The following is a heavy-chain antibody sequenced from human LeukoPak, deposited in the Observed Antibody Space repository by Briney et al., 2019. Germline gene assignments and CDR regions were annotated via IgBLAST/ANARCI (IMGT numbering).Heavy chain of an antibody. CDR3: ARAPVYSASGSYYYLDY. V-gene: IGHV4-61*01. CDR1: GGSVSSGSYY. CDR2: IYYSGST. D-gene: IGHD3-10*01. Sequence: SETLSLTCTVSGGSVSSGSYYWSWIRQPPGKGLEWIGYIYYSGSTNYNPSLKSRVTISVDTSKNQFSLKLSSVTAADTAVYYCARAPVYSASGSYYYLDYWGQGILVSVSS. J-gene: IGHJ4*02.